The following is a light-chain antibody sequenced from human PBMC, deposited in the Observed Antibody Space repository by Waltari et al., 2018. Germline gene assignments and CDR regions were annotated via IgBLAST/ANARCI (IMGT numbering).Light chain of an antibody. CDR1: QSVSSSY. J-gene: IGKJ4*01. Sequence: EIVLTQSPGTLSLSPGERATLPCRAGQSVSSSYLAWYQQKPGQAPRLLIYGASSRATGIPDRFSGSGSGTDFTLTISRLEPEDFAVYYCQQYGSSPLTFGGGTKVEIK. CDR3: QQYGSSPLT. V-gene: IGKV3-20*01. CDR2: GAS.